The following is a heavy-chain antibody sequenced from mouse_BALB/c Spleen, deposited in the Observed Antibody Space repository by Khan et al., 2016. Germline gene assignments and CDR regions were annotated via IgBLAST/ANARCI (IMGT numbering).Heavy chain of an antibody. CDR2: IDTYDSET. J-gene: IGHJ2*01. CDR1: GHPFTSYW. V-gene: IGHV1-52*01. Sequence: QVQLQQSGAELVRPGASVKLSCKASGHPFTSYWMNWVKQRPEQGLEWIGRIDTYDSETHYDQKFKDKAILTVDKSSSTAYMQLSSLTSEDSAVYYCAGGSKVFDYWGQGTTLTVSS. CDR3: AGGSKVFDY.